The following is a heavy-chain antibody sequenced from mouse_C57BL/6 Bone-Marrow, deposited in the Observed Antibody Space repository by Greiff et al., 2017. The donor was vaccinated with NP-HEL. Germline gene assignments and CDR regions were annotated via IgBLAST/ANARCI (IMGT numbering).Heavy chain of an antibody. J-gene: IGHJ1*03. D-gene: IGHD1-1*01. CDR1: GFTFSSYG. CDR3: ARQGLLRCMCVYV. CDR2: ISSGGSYT. V-gene: IGHV5-6*01. Sequence: EVQVVESGGDLVKPGGSLKLSCAASGFTFSSYGMSWVRQTPDKRLEWVATISSGGSYTYYPDSVKGRFTISRDNAKNTLYLQMSSLKSEDTAMYYCARQGLLRCMCVYVWGTGTTVTVSA.